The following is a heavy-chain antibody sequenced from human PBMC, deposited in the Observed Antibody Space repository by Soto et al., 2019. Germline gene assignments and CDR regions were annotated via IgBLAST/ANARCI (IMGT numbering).Heavy chain of an antibody. CDR2: MNPNNGNT. Sequence: ASVKVSCKASGYSFTANSMHWVRQATGQGLEWMGWMNPNNGNTGYAQKFQGRVTMTRNTSISTAYMELSSLRSEDTAVYYCARPPYSSSWYHYYYMDVWGKGTTVTVSS. D-gene: IGHD6-13*01. J-gene: IGHJ6*03. CDR3: ARPPYSSSWYHYYYMDV. CDR1: GYSFTANS. V-gene: IGHV1-8*02.